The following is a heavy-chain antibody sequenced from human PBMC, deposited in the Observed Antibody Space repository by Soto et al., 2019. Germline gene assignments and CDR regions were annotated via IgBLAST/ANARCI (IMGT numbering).Heavy chain of an antibody. D-gene: IGHD3-3*01. CDR2: IYYSGST. CDR3: ARDVGLQYDTGYSDFWSGKNNWFDP. J-gene: IGHJ5*02. Sequence: QVQLLESGPGLVKPSETLSLTCTVSGGSISNQYWSWLRQPPGKGLEWIGYIYYSGSTNYNPSLKSRVTISIDTSQNQFSLELRSVTAADTAVYYCARDVGLQYDTGYSDFWSGKNNWFDPWGQGTLVTVSS. CDR1: GGSISNQY. V-gene: IGHV4-59*11.